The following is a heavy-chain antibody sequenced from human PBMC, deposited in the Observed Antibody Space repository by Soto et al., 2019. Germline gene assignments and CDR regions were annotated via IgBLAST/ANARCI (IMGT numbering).Heavy chain of an antibody. D-gene: IGHD2-2*01. Sequence: QVQLVQSGAEVKKPGSSVKVSCKASGGTFSSYAISWVRQAPGQGLEWMGGIIPIFGTANYAQKFQGRVTITADESTSTAYMELSSLRSADTAVYYCARAVSDCSSTSCSNQKIYYYYYGMDVWGKGTTVTVSS. J-gene: IGHJ6*04. CDR3: ARAVSDCSSTSCSNQKIYYYYYGMDV. V-gene: IGHV1-69*01. CDR1: GGTFSSYA. CDR2: IIPIFGTA.